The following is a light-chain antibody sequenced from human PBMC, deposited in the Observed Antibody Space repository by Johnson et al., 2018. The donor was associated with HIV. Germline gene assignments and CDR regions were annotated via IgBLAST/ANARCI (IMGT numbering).Light chain of an antibody. CDR2: ENN. V-gene: IGLV1-51*02. Sequence: QSVLTQPPSVSAATGQKVTISCSGSSSNIGNNYVSWYQQLPGTAPKLLIYENNKRPSGIPDRFSGSKSGTSATLGITGLQTGDEADYYCGTWESILSAGGFCFGTWTKGTVL. CDR1: SSNIGNNY. CDR3: GTWESILSAGGFC. J-gene: IGLJ1*01.